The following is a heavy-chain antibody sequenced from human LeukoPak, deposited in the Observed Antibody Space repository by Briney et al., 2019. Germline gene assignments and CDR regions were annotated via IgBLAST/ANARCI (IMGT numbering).Heavy chain of an antibody. CDR1: RFTFSTYW. D-gene: IGHD6-19*01. V-gene: IGHV3-74*01. CDR2: INSDGSST. Sequence: GGSLRLSCAASRFTFSTYWMHWVRQAPGKGLVWVSRINSDGSSTTYADSVKGRFTISRDNAKNTLYLQMNSLRAEDTAVYYCARVINSGWLGELSDWGQGTLVTVSS. CDR3: ARVINSGWLGELSD. J-gene: IGHJ4*02.